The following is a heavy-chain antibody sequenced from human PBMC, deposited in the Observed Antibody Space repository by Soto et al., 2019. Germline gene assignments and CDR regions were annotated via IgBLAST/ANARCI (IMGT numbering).Heavy chain of an antibody. Sequence: SEILSLTCSVSGGSISSYYWSWIRQPPGKGLEWIAYIYYSGTTHYNPSLKSRVTISLDTSKNQYSLRLSSVTTADTALYYCATGRVLYGSEYWGQGTLVTVSS. CDR2: IYYSGTT. CDR3: ATGRVLYGSEY. J-gene: IGHJ4*02. D-gene: IGHD3-10*01. CDR1: GGSISSYY. V-gene: IGHV4-59*01.